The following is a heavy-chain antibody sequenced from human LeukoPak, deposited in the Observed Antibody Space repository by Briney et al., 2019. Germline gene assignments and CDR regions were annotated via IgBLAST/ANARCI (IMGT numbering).Heavy chain of an antibody. CDR2: MNPNSGNT. V-gene: IGHV1-8*01. CDR3: ARGLTYDFWSARLRY. CDR1: GYTFTSYD. D-gene: IGHD3-3*01. J-gene: IGHJ4*02. Sequence: ASVKVSCKASGYTFTSYDINWMRQATGQGLEWMGWMNPNSGNTGYAQKFQGRVTMTRNTSISTAYMELSSLRSEDTAVYYCARGLTYDFWSARLRYWGQGTLVTVSS.